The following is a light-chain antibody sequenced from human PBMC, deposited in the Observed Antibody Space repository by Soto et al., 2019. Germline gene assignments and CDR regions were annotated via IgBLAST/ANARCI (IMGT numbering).Light chain of an antibody. V-gene: IGKV1-5*03. J-gene: IGKJ1*01. CDR1: QTISSW. Sequence: DIQMTQSPSTLAGSVGDRVTITCRASQTISSWLAWYQQKTGKAPKILIYKESTLKSGVPSRLSGSGSGTEFNLTISRLQPDDFATYYCQNYNSYSEACGQGTKVDIK. CDR3: QNYNSYSEA. CDR2: KES.